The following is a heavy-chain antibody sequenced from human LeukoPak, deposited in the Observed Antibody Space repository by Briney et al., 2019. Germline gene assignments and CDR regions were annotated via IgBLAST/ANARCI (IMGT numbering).Heavy chain of an antibody. Sequence: GGSLRLSCAASGFTFSSYGMNWVRRAPGKGLEWVAVISYDGRKQYYADSVKGRFTISRDNSKNTLYLQMNSLRGEDTALYYCARDQFGSCSSTSCSSWWFDPWGQGTLVTVSS. D-gene: IGHD2-2*01. CDR2: ISYDGRKQ. CDR1: GFTFSSYG. CDR3: ARDQFGSCSSTSCSSWWFDP. V-gene: IGHV3-30*03. J-gene: IGHJ5*02.